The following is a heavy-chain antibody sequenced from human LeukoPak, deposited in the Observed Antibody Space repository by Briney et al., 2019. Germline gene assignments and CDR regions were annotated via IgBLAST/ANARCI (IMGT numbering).Heavy chain of an antibody. J-gene: IGHJ5*02. CDR3: ARGPLHVVVPAATWFDP. V-gene: IGHV3-48*03. D-gene: IGHD2-2*01. Sequence: GGSLRLSCAASGFTFSAYEMNWVRQAPGKGLEWVSYISISGCTIYYADSVKGRFTISRDNAENSLYLQMNSLRAEDTAVYYCARGPLHVVVPAATWFDPWGQGILVTVSS. CDR1: GFTFSAYE. CDR2: ISISGCTI.